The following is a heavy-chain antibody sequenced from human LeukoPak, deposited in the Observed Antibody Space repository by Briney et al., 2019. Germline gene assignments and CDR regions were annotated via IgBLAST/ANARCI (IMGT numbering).Heavy chain of an antibody. CDR3: AKDDTYSSSTSWQSQGNSMDG. J-gene: IGHJ6*03. V-gene: IGHV3-30*02. Sequence: GGSLRLSYAASGFTFSNYGMHWVRQAPGKGLEWVTFIRYDGSSKNYADSVTGRFTISRDNSKNTLYLQMNSLRVEDTAVYYCAKDDTYSSSTSWQSQGNSMDGWGKGTTVTVSS. CDR1: GFTFSNYG. D-gene: IGHD2-2*01. CDR2: IRYDGSSK.